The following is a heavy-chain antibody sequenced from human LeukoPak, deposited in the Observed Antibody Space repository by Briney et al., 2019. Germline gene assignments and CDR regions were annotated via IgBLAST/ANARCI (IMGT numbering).Heavy chain of an antibody. CDR1: GFSFSSFT. V-gene: IGHV3-30-3*01. D-gene: IGHD6-19*01. CDR2: LSYDEINE. CDR3: AREIRSGWPDY. J-gene: IGHJ4*02. Sequence: GGSLRLSCAASGFSFSSFTLHWVRQAPGKGLEWVAVLSYDEINEFYADSVKDRFTISRDNSESTLYLQMNSLRGDDTAVYYCAREIRSGWPDYWGQGTLVTVSS.